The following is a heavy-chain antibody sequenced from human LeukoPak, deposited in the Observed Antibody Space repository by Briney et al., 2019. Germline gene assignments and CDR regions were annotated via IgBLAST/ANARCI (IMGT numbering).Heavy chain of an antibody. Sequence: KPSETLSLTCTVSGGSISTYYWSWIRQPAGKGLEWIGRIYTNENTNYNPSLRSRVTMSVDTSKNQFSLKLSSATAADTAVYYCARAAAAAGGQYFDYWGQGTLVAVSS. CDR1: GGSISTYY. V-gene: IGHV4-4*07. J-gene: IGHJ4*02. CDR3: ARAAAAAGGQYFDY. D-gene: IGHD6-13*01. CDR2: IYTNENT.